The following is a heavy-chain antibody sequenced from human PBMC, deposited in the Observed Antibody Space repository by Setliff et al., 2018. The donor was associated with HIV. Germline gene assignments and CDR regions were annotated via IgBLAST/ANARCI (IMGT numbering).Heavy chain of an antibody. Sequence: ASVMVSCKASGYIFSTYGISWVRQAPGQGLEWMGWISASNGNTHYAQKVQGRVTLTTDTSTNTAYMELRSLRSDDAAVYYCAKTTPQLHYYYYVDVWGKGTTVTVSS. J-gene: IGHJ6*03. D-gene: IGHD4-17*01. CDR3: AKTTPQLHYYYYVDV. V-gene: IGHV1-18*01. CDR1: GYIFSTYG. CDR2: ISASNGNT.